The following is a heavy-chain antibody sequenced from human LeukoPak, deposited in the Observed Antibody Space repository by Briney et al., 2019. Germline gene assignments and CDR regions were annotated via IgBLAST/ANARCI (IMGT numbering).Heavy chain of an antibody. CDR1: GGSFSGYY. J-gene: IGHJ4*02. D-gene: IGHD4-23*01. CDR2: IYYSGST. V-gene: IGHV4-30-4*08. CDR3: ARNGGNYDYFDY. Sequence: SETLSLTCAVYGGSFSGYYWSWIRQPPGKGLEWIGYIYYSGSTYYNPSLKSRVTISVDTSKNQFSLKLSSVTAADTAVYYCARNGGNYDYFDYWGQGTLVTVSS.